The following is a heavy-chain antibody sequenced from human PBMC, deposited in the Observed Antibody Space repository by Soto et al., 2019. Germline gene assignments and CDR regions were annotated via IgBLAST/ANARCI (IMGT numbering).Heavy chain of an antibody. J-gene: IGHJ6*02. CDR2: IIPIFGTA. Sequence: QVQLVQSGAEVKKPGSSVKVSCKASGGTFSSYAISWVRQAPGQGLEWMGGIIPIFGTANYAQKFQVRVTITADEYTSTAYMELSSLRSEDTAVYYCARDQAMGEISPRDYYGMDVWGQGNTVTVSS. D-gene: IGHD5-18*01. CDR3: ARDQAMGEISPRDYYGMDV. CDR1: GGTFSSYA. V-gene: IGHV1-69*01.